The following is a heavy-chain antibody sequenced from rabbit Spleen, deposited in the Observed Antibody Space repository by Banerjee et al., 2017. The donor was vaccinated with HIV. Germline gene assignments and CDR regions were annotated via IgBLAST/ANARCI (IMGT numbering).Heavy chain of an antibody. Sequence: QSLEESGGDLVKPGASLKLTCTASGFSFSSAYYICWVRQAPGKGLEWIGCINTSSGGAAYATWAKGRFTISKTSSTTVTLQMTSLTAADTAIYFCARDVATIGFRLGLWGQGTLVTVS. CDR2: INTSSGGA. V-gene: IGHV1S40*01. D-gene: IGHD2-1*01. CDR1: GFSFSSAYY. J-gene: IGHJ3*01. CDR3: ARDVATIGFRLGL.